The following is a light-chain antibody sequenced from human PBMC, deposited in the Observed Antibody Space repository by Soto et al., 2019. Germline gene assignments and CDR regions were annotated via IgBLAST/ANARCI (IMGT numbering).Light chain of an antibody. CDR2: AAS. V-gene: IGKV1-39*01. J-gene: IGKJ1*01. CDR3: QQSYSTPRT. CDR1: QSISSY. Sequence: DIQMNQSPSSLSASVGDTVTITCRASQSISSYLNWYQQKPGKAPKLLIYAASSLQSGVPPRFSGSGSGTDFTLTISSLQPEDFATYYCQQSYSTPRTVGQGTRWIS.